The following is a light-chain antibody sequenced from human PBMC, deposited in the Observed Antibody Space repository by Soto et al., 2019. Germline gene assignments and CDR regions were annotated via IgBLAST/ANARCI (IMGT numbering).Light chain of an antibody. CDR2: SNN. CDR3: AAWDASLGGFYV. J-gene: IGLJ1*01. V-gene: IGLV1-44*01. Sequence: QSVLTQPPSASGTPGQRVTISCSGSSSNIESKTVNWYQHLPGTAPKLLIYSNNHRPSGVPDRFSASKTGASASLAISGLQSEDEGDYYCAAWDASLGGFYVFGTGTKLTVL. CDR1: SSNIESKT.